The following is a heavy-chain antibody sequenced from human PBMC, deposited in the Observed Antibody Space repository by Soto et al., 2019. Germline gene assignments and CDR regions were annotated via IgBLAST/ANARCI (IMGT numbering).Heavy chain of an antibody. D-gene: IGHD3-22*01. Sequence: VASVKVSCKASGGTFSSYAISWVRQAPGQGLEWMGGIIPIFGTANYAQKFQGRVTITADESTSTAYMELSSLRSEDTAVYYCARAGYYDSSGYHHYYYYGMDVWGQGTTVTVSS. CDR2: IIPIFGTA. CDR3: ARAGYYDSSGYHHYYYYGMDV. J-gene: IGHJ6*02. V-gene: IGHV1-69*13. CDR1: GGTFSSYA.